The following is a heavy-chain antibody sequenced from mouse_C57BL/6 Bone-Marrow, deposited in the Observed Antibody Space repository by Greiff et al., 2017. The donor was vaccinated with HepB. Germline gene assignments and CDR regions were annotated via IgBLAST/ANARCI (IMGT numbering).Heavy chain of an antibody. J-gene: IGHJ2*01. CDR1: GYTFTSYW. V-gene: IGHV1-61*01. D-gene: IGHD2-1*01. Sequence: LQQPGAELVRPGSSVKLSCKASGYTFTSYWMDWVKQRPGQGLEWIGNIYPSDSETHYNQKFKDKATLTVDKSSSTAYMQLSSVTSEDSAVYYCARRGLLFYFDYWGQGTTLTVSS. CDR2: IYPSDSET. CDR3: ARRGLLFYFDY.